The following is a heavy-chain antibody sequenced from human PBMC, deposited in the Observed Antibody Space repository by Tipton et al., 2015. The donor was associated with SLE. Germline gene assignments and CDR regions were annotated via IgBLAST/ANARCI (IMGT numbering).Heavy chain of an antibody. Sequence: TLSLTCAVYGGSFSGYYWSWIRQPPGKGLEWIGEINHSGGTNYNPSLKSRVTISVDTSKNQFSLKLSSVTAADTAVYFCARGSSRHFFDYWGQGTLVTVSS. CDR1: GGSFSGYY. V-gene: IGHV4-34*01. CDR3: ARGSSRHFFDY. J-gene: IGHJ4*02. CDR2: INHSGGT.